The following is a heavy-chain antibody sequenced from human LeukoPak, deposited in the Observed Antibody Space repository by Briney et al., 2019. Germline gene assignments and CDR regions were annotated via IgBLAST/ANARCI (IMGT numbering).Heavy chain of an antibody. CDR3: ARQKRYFDAFDI. V-gene: IGHV1-2*02. Sequence: ASVKVSCKASGYIFTGYYMHWVRQAPGQGLEWMGWINPNSGGTNYAQKFQGRVTMTRDTSISTAYMELSRLRSDDTAVYYCARQKRYFDAFDIWGQGTMVTVSS. D-gene: IGHD3-9*01. CDR2: INPNSGGT. J-gene: IGHJ3*02. CDR1: GYIFTGYY.